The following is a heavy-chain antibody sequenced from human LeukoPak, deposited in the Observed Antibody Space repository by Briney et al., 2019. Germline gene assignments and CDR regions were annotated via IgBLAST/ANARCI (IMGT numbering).Heavy chain of an antibody. V-gene: IGHV4-4*07. CDR1: GGSISSYY. CDR3: AASYDFWSGYKFDP. J-gene: IGHJ5*02. D-gene: IGHD3-3*01. Sequence: SETLSLTCTVSGGSISSYYWSWIRQPAGKGLEWIGRIYTSGSTNYNPSLKSRVTMSVDTSKNQFSLRLSSVTAADTAVYYCAASYDFWSGYKFDPWGQGTLVTVSS. CDR2: IYTSGST.